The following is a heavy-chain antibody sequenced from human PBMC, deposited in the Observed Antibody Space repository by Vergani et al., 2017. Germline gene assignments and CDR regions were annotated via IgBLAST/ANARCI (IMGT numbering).Heavy chain of an antibody. CDR2: ISWNSGSI. J-gene: IGHJ5*02. D-gene: IGHD6-13*01. Sequence: EVQLVGSGGGLVQPGRSLRLSCAASGFTFDDYAMHWVRQAPGKGLEWVSGISWNSGSIGYADSVKGRFTISRDNAKNSLYLQMNRLRAEDTAVYYCARERIQWQQLVESGGIGWFDPWGQGTLVTVSS. CDR3: ARERIQWQQLVESGGIGWFDP. V-gene: IGHV3-9*01. CDR1: GFTFDDYA.